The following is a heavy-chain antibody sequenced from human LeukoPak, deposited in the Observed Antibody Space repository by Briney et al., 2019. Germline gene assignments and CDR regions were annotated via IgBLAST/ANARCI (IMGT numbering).Heavy chain of an antibody. J-gene: IGHJ4*02. V-gene: IGHV3-33*04. D-gene: IGHD4/OR15-4a*01. CDR3: APGAYRDYGGYFDY. Sequence: GRSLRLSCAASGFTVSNYGMHWVRQVPGKGLEWVAVIVSDGSNKYYADSVKGRFTISRDNSKNTLYLQMNSLRTEDTAVYYCAPGAYRDYGGYFDYWGQGTLVTVSS. CDR1: GFTVSNYG. CDR2: IVSDGSNK.